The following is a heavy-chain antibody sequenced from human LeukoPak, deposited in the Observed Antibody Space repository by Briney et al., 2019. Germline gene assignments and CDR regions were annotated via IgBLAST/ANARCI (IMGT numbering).Heavy chain of an antibody. D-gene: IGHD6-19*01. CDR3: AGGPAWAGTAFDF. CDR1: GGSVRSYY. J-gene: IGHJ4*02. V-gene: IGHV4-4*09. Sequence: SETLSLTCSVSGGSVRSYYWSWIRQFAGKELQWIGYIYTSGSTDYNPSLKSRVTISVDRSRNLIFLNLRSVTAADTAVYYCAGGPAWAGTAFDFWGQGSRVTLSS. CDR2: IYTSGST.